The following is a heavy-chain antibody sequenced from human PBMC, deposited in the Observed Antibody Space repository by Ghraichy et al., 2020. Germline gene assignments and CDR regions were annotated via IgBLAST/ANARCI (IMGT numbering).Heavy chain of an antibody. D-gene: IGHD6-13*01. Sequence: GGSLRLSCAASGFTFSSYGMHWVRQAPGKGLEWVALIWYDGSEKYYADSVKGRFTISRDNSKNTRYLQMNSRKAEDTAVYCCARDPPVRAAFGTHDAFDIWGQGTMVTVSS. J-gene: IGHJ3*02. V-gene: IGHV3-33*01. CDR2: IWYDGSEK. CDR1: GFTFSSYG. CDR3: ARDPPVRAAFGTHDAFDI.